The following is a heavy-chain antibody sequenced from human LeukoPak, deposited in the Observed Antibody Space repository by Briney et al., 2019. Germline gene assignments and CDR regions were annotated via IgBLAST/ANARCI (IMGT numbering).Heavy chain of an antibody. CDR2: IYFSGTT. V-gene: IGHV4-59*01. J-gene: IGHJ3*02. CDR3: ARDPFHFWSGYYHAFDI. CDR1: GGAITSYY. Sequence: SETLSLTCTVSGGAITSYYWRWFRQSPGTGLEWIGYIYFSGTTNYNPSLKSRVTISVDTSMYLFSQKLSSVTAADTAVYYCARDPFHFWSGYYHAFDIWGQGTMVTVSS. D-gene: IGHD3-3*02.